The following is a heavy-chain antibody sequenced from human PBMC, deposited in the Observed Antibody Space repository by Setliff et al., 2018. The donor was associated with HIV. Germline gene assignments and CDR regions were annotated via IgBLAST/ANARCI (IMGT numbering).Heavy chain of an antibody. V-gene: IGHV4-4*09. J-gene: IGHJ4*02. CDR2: IQTSGST. CDR3: ARGGITTIVRGVAYPYPLYYFDS. CDR1: GGSINLYY. Sequence: SETLSLTCTVSGGSINLYYWSWIRQPPGKGLEWIGYIQTSGSTKYNPSLTSRVTISVDTSKNQFSRKLSSVTAADTAIYYCARGGITTIVRGVAYPYPLYYFDSWGPGTLVTVSS. D-gene: IGHD3-10*01.